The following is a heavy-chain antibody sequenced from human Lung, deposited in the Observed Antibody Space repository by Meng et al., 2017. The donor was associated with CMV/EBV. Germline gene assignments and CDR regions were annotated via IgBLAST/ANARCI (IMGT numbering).Heavy chain of an antibody. V-gene: IGHV3-30-3*01. CDR2: ISYDGSNK. CDR3: AHGGGDC. Sequence: QVQLVESGGGVVQPGRYQRLSCAASGFTFSSYAMHWVRQAPGKGLEWVAVISYDGSNKYYADSVKGRFTISRDNSKNTLYLQMNSLRAEDTAVYYCAHGGGDCWGQGTLVTVSS. CDR1: GFTFSSYA. D-gene: IGHD2-15*01. J-gene: IGHJ4*02.